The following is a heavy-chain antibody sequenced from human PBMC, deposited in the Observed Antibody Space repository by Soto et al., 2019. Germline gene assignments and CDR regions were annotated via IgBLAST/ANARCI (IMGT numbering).Heavy chain of an antibody. Sequence: SGPTLVKPTQTLTLTCTFSGFSLSTSGVGVGWIRQPPGKALEWLALIYWNDDKRYSPSLKSRLTITKDTSKNQVVLTMTNMDPVDTATYYCAHRRDYDILTGYYNVDWGQGTLVTVSS. CDR2: IYWNDDK. CDR3: AHRRDYDILTGYYNVD. D-gene: IGHD3-9*01. CDR1: GFSLSTSGVG. V-gene: IGHV2-5*01. J-gene: IGHJ4*02.